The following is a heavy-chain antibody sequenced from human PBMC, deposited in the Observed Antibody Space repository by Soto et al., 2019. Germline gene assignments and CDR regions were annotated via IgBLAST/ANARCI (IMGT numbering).Heavy chain of an antibody. V-gene: IGHV4-59*01. CDR1: GGSIRNVY. CDR2: IFHSGNA. CDR3: ARAHAPTLPFDY. Sequence: SETLSLTCTVSGGSIRNVYWSWIRQPPGKGLEWIGFIFHSGNAQYNPSLKSRVTMSVDTSKNQFSLSLDSVTAADTAVYFCARAHAPTLPFDYWGQGTLVTVSS. J-gene: IGHJ4*02.